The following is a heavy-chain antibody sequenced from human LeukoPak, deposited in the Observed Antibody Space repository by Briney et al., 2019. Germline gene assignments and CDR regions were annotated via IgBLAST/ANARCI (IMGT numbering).Heavy chain of an antibody. V-gene: IGHV4-30-4*01. CDR2: IYHSGST. D-gene: IGHD6-19*01. CDR1: GGSISSGDYY. CDR3: ARVSSGWYGYGLERYYFDY. J-gene: IGHJ4*02. Sequence: PSQTLSLTCTVSGGSISSGDYYWSWIRQPPGKGLEWIGEIYHSGSTNYNPSLKSRVTISVDKSKNQFSLKLSSVTAADTAVYYCARVSSGWYGYGLERYYFDYWGQGTLVTVSS.